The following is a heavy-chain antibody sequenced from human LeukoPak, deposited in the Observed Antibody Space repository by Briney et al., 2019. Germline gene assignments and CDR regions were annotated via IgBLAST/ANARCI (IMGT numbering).Heavy chain of an antibody. J-gene: IGHJ5*02. V-gene: IGHV4-59*01. CDR3: ARDARGTYCSSTSCYSDNWFDP. Sequence: SETLSLTCTVSGGSISSYYWSWIRQPPGKGLEWIGYIYYSGSTNYNPSLKSRVTISVDTSKNQFSLKLSSVTAADTAVYYCARDARGTYCSSTSCYSDNWFDPWGQGTLVTVSS. CDR2: IYYSGST. D-gene: IGHD2-2*01. CDR1: GGSISSYY.